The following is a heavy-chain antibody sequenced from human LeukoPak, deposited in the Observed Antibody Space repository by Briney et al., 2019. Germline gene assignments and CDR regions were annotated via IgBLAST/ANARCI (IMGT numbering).Heavy chain of an antibody. V-gene: IGHV3-23*01. CDR3: AKDRAYYVDTGTINF. CDR2: VGGGGQRT. J-gene: IGHJ4*02. Sequence: GGSLRLSCAASGLSFCAHAMHWVRQAPGMGLEWVSGVGGGGQRTHYADSVKGPFPISRDNSKNPLYLQMNSLRAEGTAVYYCAKDRAYYVDTGTINFWGQGTLVTVSS. CDR1: GLSFCAHA. D-gene: IGHD2-21*01.